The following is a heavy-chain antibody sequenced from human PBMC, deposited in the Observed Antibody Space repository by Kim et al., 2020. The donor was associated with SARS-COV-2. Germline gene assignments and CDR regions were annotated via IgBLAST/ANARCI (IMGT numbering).Heavy chain of an antibody. V-gene: IGHV1-69*13. Sequence: SVKVSCKASGGTFSSYAISWVRQAPGQGLEWMGGIIPIFGTANYAQKFQGRVTITADESTSTAYMELSSLRSEDTAVYYCATRYCSSTSCYTVGRDYYYYGMDVWGQGTTVTVSS. J-gene: IGHJ6*02. CDR3: ATRYCSSTSCYTVGRDYYYYGMDV. CDR1: GGTFSSYA. CDR2: IIPIFGTA. D-gene: IGHD2-2*02.